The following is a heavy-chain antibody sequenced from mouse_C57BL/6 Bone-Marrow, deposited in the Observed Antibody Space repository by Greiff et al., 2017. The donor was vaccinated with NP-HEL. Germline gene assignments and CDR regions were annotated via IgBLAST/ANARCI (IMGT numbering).Heavy chain of an antibody. CDR3: ASFYWYFDV. CDR1: GFNIKDYY. CDR2: IDPGDGET. Sequence: EVKLEESGAELVKPGASVKLSCTASGFNIKDYYMHWVQQRTEQGLEWIGRIDPGDGETKYAPKFQGKATITADTSANTAYLQLSSLTSDDSAVYYGASFYWYFDVWGTGTTVTVSS. J-gene: IGHJ1*03. V-gene: IGHV14-2*01.